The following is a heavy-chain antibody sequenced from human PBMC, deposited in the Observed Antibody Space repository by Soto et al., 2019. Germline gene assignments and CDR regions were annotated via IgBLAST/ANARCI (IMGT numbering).Heavy chain of an antibody. D-gene: IGHD3-10*01. Sequence: PSDPLSLTCAASGDSISRSYWWSWVRQLPGKGLEWIGEIYHSGSTIYNPSLQSRVTLSVDKSKNEFSLKMSSVTDADTAVYYCTSKFGQLLAGAFDIWGQGTMVTVS. CDR3: TSKFGQLLAGAFDI. CDR1: GDSISRSYW. V-gene: IGHV4-4*02. J-gene: IGHJ3*02. CDR2: IYHSGST.